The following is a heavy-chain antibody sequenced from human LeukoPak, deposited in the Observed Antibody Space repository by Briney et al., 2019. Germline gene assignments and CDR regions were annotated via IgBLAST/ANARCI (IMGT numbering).Heavy chain of an antibody. Sequence: GESLKISCKGSGYSFTDYWIGWGRQMPGKGVEWMGIIFPGDFELKYSPSFQGQVNISVDKSIDTAYLQWRSRQAWDAAMYYCARHGLEGCRGGMCYRSFHNYGMDVWGQGTTVTVSS. CDR2: IFPGDFEL. CDR1: GYSFTDYW. CDR3: ARHGLEGCRGGMCYRSFHNYGMDV. J-gene: IGHJ6*02. D-gene: IGHD2-15*01. V-gene: IGHV5-51*01.